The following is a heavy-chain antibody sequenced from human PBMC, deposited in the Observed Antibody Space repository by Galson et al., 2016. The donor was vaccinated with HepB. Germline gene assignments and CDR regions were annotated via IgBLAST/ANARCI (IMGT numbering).Heavy chain of an antibody. V-gene: IGHV3-13*05. CDR3: ARGAYYDSSGYYFPHGFDI. CDR1: GFTFSSYE. D-gene: IGHD3-22*01. CDR2: IGSAGDP. J-gene: IGHJ3*02. Sequence: SLRLSCAASGFTFSSYEMHWVRQVTGKGLEWVSAIGSAGDPYYPGSVKGRFTISRENAKNSVYLQMNSLRAGDTAVYYCARGAYYDSSGYYFPHGFDIWGQGTMVTVSS.